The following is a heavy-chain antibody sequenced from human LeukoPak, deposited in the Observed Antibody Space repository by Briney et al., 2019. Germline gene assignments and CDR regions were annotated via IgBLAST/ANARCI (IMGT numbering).Heavy chain of an antibody. CDR2: IYSSGST. CDR1: GVSINSGSNY. CDR3: ASYDY. Sequence: PSETLSLARSVSGVSINSGSNYWGWIRQPPGKTLEWIGSIYSSGSTYYNSSLKSRVTISVDTSKNQFSLKLSSVTAADTAVYYCASYDYWGQGTLVTVSS. V-gene: IGHV4-39*07. J-gene: IGHJ4*02.